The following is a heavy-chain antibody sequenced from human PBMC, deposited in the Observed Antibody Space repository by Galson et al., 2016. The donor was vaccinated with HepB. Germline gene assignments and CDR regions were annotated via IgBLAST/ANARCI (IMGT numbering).Heavy chain of an antibody. CDR1: GNTFNRNT. CDR2: INDGNGNT. D-gene: IGHD3-9*01. Sequence: SVKVSCKAPGNTFNRNTIHWVRQAPGQRLEWMGWINDGNGNTKYSQKFQGRVTVTRDTSATTAYMELSSLRSEDTAVYYCARSLTGFYLGDYWGQGTLVTVYS. CDR3: ARSLTGFYLGDY. J-gene: IGHJ4*02. V-gene: IGHV1-3*01.